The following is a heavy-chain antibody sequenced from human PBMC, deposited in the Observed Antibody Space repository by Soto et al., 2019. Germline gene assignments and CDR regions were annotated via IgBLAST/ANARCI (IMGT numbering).Heavy chain of an antibody. CDR2: ISYDGSNK. CDR1: GFTFSSYG. Sequence: QVQLVESGGGVVQPGRSLRLSCAASGFTFSSYGMHWVRQAPGKGLEWVAVISYDGSNKYYADSVKGRFTISRDNSKNTLYLQMNSLRAEDTAVYYCAKNRGYNWNKDDFDIWGQGTMVTVSS. D-gene: IGHD1-20*01. CDR3: AKNRGYNWNKDDFDI. V-gene: IGHV3-30*18. J-gene: IGHJ3*02.